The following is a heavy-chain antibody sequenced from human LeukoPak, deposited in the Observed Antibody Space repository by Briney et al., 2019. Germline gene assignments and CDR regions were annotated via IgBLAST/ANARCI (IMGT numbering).Heavy chain of an antibody. Sequence: GGSLRLSCAASGFTFSSYAMSWVRQAPGKGLEWISYISSGSKIIYYADSVKGRFTISRDNAKNSLYLQMNSLRDEDTAVYYCGKNRYSGSLSPFDIWGQGTMVTVSS. CDR3: GKNRYSGSLSPFDI. D-gene: IGHD1-26*01. V-gene: IGHV3-48*02. J-gene: IGHJ3*02. CDR2: ISSGSKII. CDR1: GFTFSSYA.